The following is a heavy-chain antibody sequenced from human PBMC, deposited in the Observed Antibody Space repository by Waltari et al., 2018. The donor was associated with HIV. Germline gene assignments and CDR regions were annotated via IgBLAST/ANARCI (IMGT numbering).Heavy chain of an antibody. CDR3: ASGYSSSWRSDYYYYGMDV. CDR1: GFTFTRYW. CDR2: INSDGSST. V-gene: IGHV3-74*01. J-gene: IGHJ6*02. Sequence: EVQLVESGGGLVQPGGSLRLSCAASGFTFTRYWTPRVRQAPGKGLVWVSRINSDGSSTSYADSVKGRFTISRDNAKNTLYLQMNSLRAEDTAVYYCASGYSSSWRSDYYYYGMDVWGQGTTVTVSS. D-gene: IGHD6-13*01.